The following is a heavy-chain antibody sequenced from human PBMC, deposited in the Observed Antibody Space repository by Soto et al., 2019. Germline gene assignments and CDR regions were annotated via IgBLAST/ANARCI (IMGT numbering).Heavy chain of an antibody. Sequence: EVLLLESGGGLVQPGGSLRLSCSASGFTFSSYAMNWVRQVPGKGLEWVSDISGSGRSTYYADSVKGRFSISRDNSRNTLYLQMNSQRAEDTAIYYCAKDPHRGGNDYSRYFDYWGQGNLVTVSS. CDR2: ISGSGRST. CDR3: AKDPHRGGNDYSRYFDY. V-gene: IGHV3-23*01. D-gene: IGHD1-26*01. J-gene: IGHJ4*02. CDR1: GFTFSSYA.